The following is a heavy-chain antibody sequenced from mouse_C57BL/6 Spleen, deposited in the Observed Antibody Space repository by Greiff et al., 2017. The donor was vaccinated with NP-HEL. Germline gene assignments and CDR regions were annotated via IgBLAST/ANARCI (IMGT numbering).Heavy chain of an antibody. CDR3: ARDSTVVATRAWFAY. CDR1: GFTFSDYG. CDR2: ISSGSSTI. D-gene: IGHD1-1*01. V-gene: IGHV5-17*01. Sequence: EVKLMESGGGLVKPGGSLKLSCAASGFTFSDYGMHWVRQAPEKGLEWVAYISSGSSTIYYVDTVKGRFTISRDNAKNTLFLQMTSLRSEDTAMYYCARDSTVVATRAWFAYWGQGTLVTVSA. J-gene: IGHJ3*01.